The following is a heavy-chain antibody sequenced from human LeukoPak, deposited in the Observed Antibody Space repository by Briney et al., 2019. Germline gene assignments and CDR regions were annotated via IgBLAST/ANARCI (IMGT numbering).Heavy chain of an antibody. D-gene: IGHD6-13*01. CDR3: ARLHQQLIPY. J-gene: IGHJ4*02. Sequence: PSETLSLTCTVSGGPISSSNFYWGWIRQPPGKGLQWIGTIYYSGSTYYDPSLKSRVTISVDTSKNQFSLKLSSVTAADTAVYYCARLHQQLIPYWGQRTLVTVSP. CDR1: GGPISSSNFY. CDR2: IYYSGST. V-gene: IGHV4-39*01.